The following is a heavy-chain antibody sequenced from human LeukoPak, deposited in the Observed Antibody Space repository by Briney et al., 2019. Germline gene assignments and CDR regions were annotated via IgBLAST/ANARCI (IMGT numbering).Heavy chain of an antibody. CDR2: IYHSGRT. CDR1: GYSISSGYY. J-gene: IGHJ5*02. D-gene: IGHD2-15*01. Sequence: SETLSLTCTVSGYSISSGYYWGWIRQPPGKGLEWIGSIYHSGRTFYNPSLKSRVTISVDTSKNQFSLKLSSVTAADTAVYYCARARIKARFDPWGQGTLVTVSS. V-gene: IGHV4-38-2*02. CDR3: ARARIKARFDP.